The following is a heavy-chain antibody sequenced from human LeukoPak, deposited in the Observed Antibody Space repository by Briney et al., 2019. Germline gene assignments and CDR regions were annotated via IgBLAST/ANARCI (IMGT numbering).Heavy chain of an antibody. CDR2: INQDGSEK. Sequence: GGSLRLPYEVSGFTFSTYWMSWVRQAPGKGLEGVANINQDGSEKYYVDSVKGRFTISRDNAKNSLYLQMNSLRAEDTAVYYCERDRPLRYWGQGTLVTVSS. CDR1: GFTFSTYW. J-gene: IGHJ4*02. V-gene: IGHV3-7*01. CDR3: ERDRPLRY.